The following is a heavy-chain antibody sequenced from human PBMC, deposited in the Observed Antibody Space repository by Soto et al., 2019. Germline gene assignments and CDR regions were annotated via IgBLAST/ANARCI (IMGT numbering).Heavy chain of an antibody. CDR1: GGSFSGYY. CDR2: INHSGST. V-gene: IGHV4-34*01. Sequence: SETLSLTCAVDGGSFSGYYLSWIRQPPGKGLEWIGEINHSGSTNYNPSLKSRVTISVDTSKNQFSLKLSSVTAADTAVYYCARHTPAISISDHWGQGTLVTVSS. J-gene: IGHJ4*02. D-gene: IGHD2-15*01. CDR3: ARHTPAISISDH.